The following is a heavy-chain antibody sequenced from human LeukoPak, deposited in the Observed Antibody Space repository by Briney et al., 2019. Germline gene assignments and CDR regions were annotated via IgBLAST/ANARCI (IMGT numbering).Heavy chain of an antibody. J-gene: IGHJ4*02. D-gene: IGHD6-19*01. V-gene: IGHV1-3*03. CDR1: GYSFTRDA. Sequence: ASVKVSCKASGYSFTRDAIHWVRQAPGQRLEWMGWIDSDKGNTKYSQEFQGRVTFTRDTSASTVYMELSSLRSEDMAIYYCARGYSNGWYHDYWGQGTPVIVSS. CDR2: IDSDKGNT. CDR3: ARGYSNGWYHDY.